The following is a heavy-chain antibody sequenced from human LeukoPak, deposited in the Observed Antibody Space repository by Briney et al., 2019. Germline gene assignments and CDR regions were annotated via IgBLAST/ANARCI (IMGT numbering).Heavy chain of an antibody. CDR3: AKWRWRQSEYED. J-gene: IGHJ4*02. CDR1: GFSFSDHW. Sequence: GGSLRLSCEASGFSFSDHWMGWVRQAPGKGLECVANIKHDGSGKEYVDSVKGRFTISRDNTKNSVYLEMSSLRAEDTAYYYCAKWRWRQSEYEDWGQGTLVTVSS. D-gene: IGHD5-24*01. V-gene: IGHV3-7*01. CDR2: IKHDGSGK.